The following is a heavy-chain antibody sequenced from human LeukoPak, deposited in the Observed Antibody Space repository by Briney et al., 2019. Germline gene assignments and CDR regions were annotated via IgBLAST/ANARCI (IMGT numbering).Heavy chain of an antibody. J-gene: IGHJ5*02. Sequence: SETLSLTCTVSGGSISNYYWSWIRQPPGKGLEWIGSIYYSGSTYYNPSLKSRVTISVDTSKNQFSLKLSSVTAADTAVYYCAGHAQWLVRPRWFDPWGQGTLVTVSS. D-gene: IGHD6-19*01. CDR1: GGSISNYY. CDR2: IYYSGST. V-gene: IGHV4-59*05. CDR3: AGHAQWLVRPRWFDP.